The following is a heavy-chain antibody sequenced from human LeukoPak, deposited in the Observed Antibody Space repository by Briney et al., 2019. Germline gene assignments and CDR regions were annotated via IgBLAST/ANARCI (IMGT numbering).Heavy chain of an antibody. Sequence: ASVKVSCKASDYTFTSYGISWVRQAPGQGLEWMGWISAYNGNTNYAQKLQGRVTMATDTSTSTAYMELRSLRSDDTAVYYCARDTGYGGDNRPYYFDYWGQGTLVTVSS. CDR3: ARDTGYGGDNRPYYFDY. D-gene: IGHD4-23*01. J-gene: IGHJ4*02. CDR2: ISAYNGNT. V-gene: IGHV1-18*01. CDR1: DYTFTSYG.